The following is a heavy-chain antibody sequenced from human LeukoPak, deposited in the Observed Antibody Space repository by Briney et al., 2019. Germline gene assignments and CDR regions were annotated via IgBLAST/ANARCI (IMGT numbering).Heavy chain of an antibody. J-gene: IGHJ4*02. V-gene: IGHV3-30*03. CDR2: ISYDGSNK. CDR3: ARDADYSNFPPLDY. D-gene: IGHD4-11*01. CDR1: GFIFSSYG. Sequence: GGSLRLSCAASGFIFSSYGVHWVRQAPGKGLEGVAVISYDGSNKYYADSVKGRFTISRDNSKNTLYLQVNSLRAEDTAVYYCARDADYSNFPPLDYWGQGTLVTVSS.